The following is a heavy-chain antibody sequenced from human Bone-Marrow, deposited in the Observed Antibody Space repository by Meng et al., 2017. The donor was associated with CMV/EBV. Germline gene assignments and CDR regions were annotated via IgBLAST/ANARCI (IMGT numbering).Heavy chain of an antibody. D-gene: IGHD3-3*01. CDR1: GYTFTGYY. V-gene: IGHV1-69*05. Sequence: SVKVSCKASGYTFTGYYMHWVRQAPGQGLEWMGGIIPIFGTANYAQKFQGRVTITTDESTSTAYMELSSLRSEDTAVYYCARDLEEMGGHDAFDIWGQGTMVTVSS. J-gene: IGHJ3*02. CDR3: ARDLEEMGGHDAFDI. CDR2: IIPIFGTA.